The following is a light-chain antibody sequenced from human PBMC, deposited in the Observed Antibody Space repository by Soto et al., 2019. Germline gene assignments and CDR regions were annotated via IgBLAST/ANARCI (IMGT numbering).Light chain of an antibody. J-gene: IGKJ1*01. CDR1: QTINNN. Sequence: MSQAPATLSVSPGERDTLSCRASQTINNNVAWYQLKDGQVPRLVIYGASTRATDIPARFSGSGSGTDFTLTISRLEPEDFAVYYCQQYGSSGTFGQGTKVDI. CDR3: QQYGSSGT. CDR2: GAS. V-gene: IGKV3-15*01.